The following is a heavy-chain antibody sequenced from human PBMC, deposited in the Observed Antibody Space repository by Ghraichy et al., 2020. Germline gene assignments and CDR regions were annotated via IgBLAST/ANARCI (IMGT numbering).Heavy chain of an antibody. J-gene: IGHJ3*02. D-gene: IGHD6-19*01. V-gene: IGHV1-2*02. CDR1: GYTFTGYY. Sequence: ASVKVSCKASGYTFTGYYTHWVRQVPGQGLEWMGWINPNNGGTNYAQKFQGRVTMTTDTSISTAYMELSSLRSDDTAVFYCARGGSGHAFDIWGQGTMVTVSS. CDR2: INPNNGGT. CDR3: ARGGSGHAFDI.